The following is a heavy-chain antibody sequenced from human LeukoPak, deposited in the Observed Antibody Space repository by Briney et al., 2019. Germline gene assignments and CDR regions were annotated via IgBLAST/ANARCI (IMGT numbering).Heavy chain of an antibody. CDR3: ARGHYYDSSGYQFDY. D-gene: IGHD3-22*01. V-gene: IGHV3-64*01. Sequence: GGSLRLSCAASGSTFSSYAMHWVRQAPGKGLEYVSAISSNGGSTYYANSVKGRFTISRDNSKNTLYLQMGSLRAEDMAVYYCARGHYYDSSGYQFDYWGQGTLVTVSS. J-gene: IGHJ4*02. CDR1: GSTFSSYA. CDR2: ISSNGGST.